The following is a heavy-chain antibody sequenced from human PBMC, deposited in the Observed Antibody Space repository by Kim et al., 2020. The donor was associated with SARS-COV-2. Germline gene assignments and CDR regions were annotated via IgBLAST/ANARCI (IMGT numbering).Heavy chain of an antibody. CDR3: ARGFLGYFDRRGFDY. D-gene: IGHD3-9*01. V-gene: IGHV1-2*02. J-gene: IGHJ4*02. CDR2: INPNSGGT. CDR1: GYTFTGYY. Sequence: ASVKVSCKASGYTFTGYYMHWVRQAPGQGLEWMGWINPNSGGTNYAQKFQGRVTMTRDTSISTAYMELSRLRSDDTAVYYCARGFLGYFDRRGFDYWGQGTLVTVSS.